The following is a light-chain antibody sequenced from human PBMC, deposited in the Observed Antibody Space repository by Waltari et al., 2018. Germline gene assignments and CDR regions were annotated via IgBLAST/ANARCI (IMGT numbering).Light chain of an antibody. Sequence: IQMTQSPSSLSASVGDRVTITCRASQNISSYVNWYQQKPGKAPKLLIYAASSLQSGVPSRFSGSGSGTDFTLTISSLQPEDFATYYCQQSYSTLLTFGGGTKVEIK. CDR2: AAS. V-gene: IGKV1-39*01. CDR3: QQSYSTLLT. J-gene: IGKJ4*01. CDR1: QNISSY.